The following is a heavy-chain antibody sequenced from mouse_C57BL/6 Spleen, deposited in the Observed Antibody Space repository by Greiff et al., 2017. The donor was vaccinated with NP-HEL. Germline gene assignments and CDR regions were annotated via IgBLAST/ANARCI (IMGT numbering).Heavy chain of an antibody. V-gene: IGHV1-63*01. CDR2: IYPGGGYT. J-gene: IGHJ2*01. D-gene: IGHD1-1*01. Sequence: QVQLQQSGAELVRPGTSVKMSCKASGYTFTNYWIGWAKQRPGHGLEWIGDIYPGGGYTNYNEKFKGKATLTADKSSSTAYMQFSSLTSEDSAIYYCARSPYGSRYYFDYWGQGTTLTVSS. CDR3: ARSPYGSRYYFDY. CDR1: GYTFTNYW.